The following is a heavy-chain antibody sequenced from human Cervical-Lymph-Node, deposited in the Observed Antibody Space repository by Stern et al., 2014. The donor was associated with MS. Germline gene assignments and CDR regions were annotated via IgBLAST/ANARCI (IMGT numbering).Heavy chain of an antibody. V-gene: IGHV3-15*01. J-gene: IGHJ6*02. Sequence: EVQLVQSGGGLVKPGGSLRLSCAASGFTFSNAWMSWVRQAPGKGLEWVGRIKSKTDGGTTDYAAPVKGRFTISRDDSKNTLYLQMNSLKTEDTAVYYCTTDRTAMVTYYYYGMDVWGQGTTVTVSS. D-gene: IGHD5-18*01. CDR1: GFTFSNAW. CDR2: IKSKTDGGTT. CDR3: TTDRTAMVTYYYYGMDV.